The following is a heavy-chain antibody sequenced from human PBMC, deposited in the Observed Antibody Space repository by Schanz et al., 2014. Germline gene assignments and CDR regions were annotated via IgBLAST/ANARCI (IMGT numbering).Heavy chain of an antibody. V-gene: IGHV3-30*03. CDR1: GFTFSSYS. CDR3: ARENSSAYYPAVTYYIDV. D-gene: IGHD3-22*01. Sequence: QVQLVESGGGVVQPGGSLRLSCAASGFTFSSYSMHWVRQAPGKGLEWVAQISHDGHRDFYADSVKGRFTVSRDNNWKTLSLQMNSLRSDATAIYHCARENSSAYYPAVTYYIDVWGKGTTVTVSS. CDR2: ISHDGHRD. J-gene: IGHJ6*03.